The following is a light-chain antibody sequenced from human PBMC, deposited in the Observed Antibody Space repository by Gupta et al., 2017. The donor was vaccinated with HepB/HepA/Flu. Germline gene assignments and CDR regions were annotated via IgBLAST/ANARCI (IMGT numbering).Light chain of an antibody. CDR1: QSVGGSY. Sequence: EIVSTQSPGTLSLSPGERASLSCRASQSVGGSYLAWYQQRPGQAPRLLIYGASSRATGIPDRFTGRGSGTXFTLTIXRLEPEDFAVYYCQQYGSSPRTFGXGTKVEIK. CDR2: GAS. V-gene: IGKV3-20*01. CDR3: QQYGSSPRT. J-gene: IGKJ1*01.